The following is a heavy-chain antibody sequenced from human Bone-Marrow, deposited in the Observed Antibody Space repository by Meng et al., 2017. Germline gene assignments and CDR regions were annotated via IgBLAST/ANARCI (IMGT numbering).Heavy chain of an antibody. CDR3: ARGTRPLLFQH. CDR1: GGAFSGYY. J-gene: IGHJ1*01. D-gene: IGHD1-1*01. Sequence: QVQLQQAGAGLFNPSETLSLTCAGYGGAFSGYYWSWIRQPPGKGLEWIGEINHSRSTNYNPSLKSRVTISVDTSKNQFSLKLSSVTAADTAVYYCARGTRPLLFQHWGQGTLVTVSS. CDR2: INHSRST. V-gene: IGHV4-34*01.